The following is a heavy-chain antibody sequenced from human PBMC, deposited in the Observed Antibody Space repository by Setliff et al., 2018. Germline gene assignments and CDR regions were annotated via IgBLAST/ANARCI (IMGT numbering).Heavy chain of an antibody. D-gene: IGHD6-6*01. Sequence: PSETLSLTCTVSGDSISSSSYYWGWIRQPPGKGLEWIGSIYYSGSTYYNPSLTSRVTISVDTSKNQFSLKLSSVTAADTAVYYCARGRNIEARLLDSWGQGNLVTVSS. V-gene: IGHV4-39*01. CDR3: ARGRNIEARLLDS. CDR2: IYYSGST. CDR1: GDSISSSSYY. J-gene: IGHJ4*02.